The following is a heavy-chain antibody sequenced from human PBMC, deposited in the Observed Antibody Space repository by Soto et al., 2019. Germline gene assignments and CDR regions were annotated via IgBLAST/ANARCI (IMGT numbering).Heavy chain of an antibody. D-gene: IGHD2-2*01. J-gene: IGHJ6*02. CDR1: GFSFSIYG. CDR3: ARSPGGRKDGVFPASKGGFYYYGMDV. V-gene: IGHV3-13*01. CDR2: IGTVGDS. Sequence: GGSLRLSCVASGFSFSIYGMHWVRQIKGKGLEWVSGIGTVGDSFYPGSVKGRFTISRENANNSLYLQMNSLRAGETAVYYCARSPGGRKDGVFPASKGGFYYYGMDVWGQGTTVTV.